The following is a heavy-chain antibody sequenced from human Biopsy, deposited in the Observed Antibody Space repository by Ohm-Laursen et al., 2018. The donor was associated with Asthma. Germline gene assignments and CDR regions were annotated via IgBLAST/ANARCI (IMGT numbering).Heavy chain of an antibody. J-gene: IGHJ4*02. CDR1: YGSITSGGYY. D-gene: IGHD3-22*01. V-gene: IGHV4-31*03. CDR2: IYYSGST. Sequence: SETLSLTCTVSYGSITSGGYYWTWIRQHPGKGLEWIGFIYYSGSTYYNPSLKSRVSISIDTSKNHFSQKLSSVTAADTAVYYCARAQDYYDSRGYYRNFDYWGQGTLVTVSS. CDR3: ARAQDYYDSRGYYRNFDY.